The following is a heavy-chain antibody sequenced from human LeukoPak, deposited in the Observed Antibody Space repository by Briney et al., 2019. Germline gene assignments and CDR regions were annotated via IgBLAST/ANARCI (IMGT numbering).Heavy chain of an antibody. CDR2: ISSSTSTI. CDR3: ARAGGDGYNPMRDY. V-gene: IGHV3-48*02. J-gene: IGHJ4*02. Sequence: GGSLRLSCAASGFTFSTYSMNWVRQAPGKGLEWVSYISSSTSTIYYADSVKGRFTISRDNAKNSLYLQMNSLRDEDTAVYYCARAGGDGYNPMRDYWGQGTLVTVSS. CDR1: GFTFSTYS. D-gene: IGHD5-24*01.